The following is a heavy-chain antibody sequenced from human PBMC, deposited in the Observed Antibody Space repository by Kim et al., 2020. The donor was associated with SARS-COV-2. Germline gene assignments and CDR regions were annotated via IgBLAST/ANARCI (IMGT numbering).Heavy chain of an antibody. Sequence: GGSLRLSCAASGFTFSSYGMHWVRQAPGKGLEWVAVIWYDGSNKYYADSVKGRFTISRDNSKNTLYLQMNSLRAEDTAVYNCARSPHEWEGCFDYWGQGTLVTVSS. CDR2: IWYDGSNK. CDR3: ARSPHEWEGCFDY. D-gene: IGHD1-26*01. V-gene: IGHV3-33*01. J-gene: IGHJ4*02. CDR1: GFTFSSYG.